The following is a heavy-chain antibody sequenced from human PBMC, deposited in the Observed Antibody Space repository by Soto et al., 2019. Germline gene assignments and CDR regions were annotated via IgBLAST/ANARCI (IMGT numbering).Heavy chain of an antibody. CDR2: ISSSGSTI. V-gene: IGHV3-11*01. Sequence: QVQLVESGGGLVQPGGSLRLSCAASGFTFSDYYMSWIRQAPGKGLEWVSYISSSGSTIYYADSVKGRFTISRDNAKNSLYLQMNSLRAEDTAVYYCARADEQQLAFYYYYYMDVWGKGTTVTVSS. CDR3: ARADEQQLAFYYYYYMDV. CDR1: GFTFSDYY. J-gene: IGHJ6*03. D-gene: IGHD6-13*01.